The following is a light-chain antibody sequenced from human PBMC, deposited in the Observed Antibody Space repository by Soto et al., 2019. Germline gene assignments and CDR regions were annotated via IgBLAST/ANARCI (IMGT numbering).Light chain of an antibody. V-gene: IGKV3-20*01. CDR1: QSVSRN. CDR3: QQYGSSPT. CDR2: GAS. J-gene: IGKJ4*01. Sequence: ESVLTQSPATLCLSPGERATLCFRASQSVSRNLAWYQQKPGQAPRLLIFGASTRATGIPDRFSGSGSGTDFTLTISRLEPEDFAVYYCQQYGSSPTFGGGTKVDIK.